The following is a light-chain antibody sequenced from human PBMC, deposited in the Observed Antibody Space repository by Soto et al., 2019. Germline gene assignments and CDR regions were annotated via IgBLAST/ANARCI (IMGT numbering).Light chain of an antibody. CDR3: CSYAGSSTSYNYV. J-gene: IGLJ1*01. CDR2: EGS. V-gene: IGLV2-23*01. Sequence: QSVLTQPASVSGSPGQSITISCTGTSSDVGSYNLVSWYQQHPGKAPKLMIYEGSKRPSGVSNRFSGSKSGNTASLTISGLQAEDEADYDCCSYAGSSTSYNYVFGTGTKVTVL. CDR1: SSDVGSYNL.